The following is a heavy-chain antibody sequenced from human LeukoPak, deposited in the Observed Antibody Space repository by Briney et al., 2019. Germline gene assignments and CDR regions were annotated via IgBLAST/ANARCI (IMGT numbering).Heavy chain of an antibody. D-gene: IGHD2-2*02. V-gene: IGHV3-23*01. CDR3: AKDCFSSTRCYTPFDY. CDR1: GFTFSSYA. Sequence: GGSLRLSCAASGFTFSSYAMSWVRQAPGKGLEWVSAISGSGGSTYYADSVKGRFTISRDNSKNTLYLQMNSLRAEDTAVYYCAKDCFSSTRCYTPFDYWGQGTLVTVSS. J-gene: IGHJ4*02. CDR2: ISGSGGST.